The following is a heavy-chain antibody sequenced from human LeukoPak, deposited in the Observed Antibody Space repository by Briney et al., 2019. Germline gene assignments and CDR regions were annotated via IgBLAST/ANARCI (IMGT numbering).Heavy chain of an antibody. J-gene: IGHJ2*01. CDR1: GLSVSSNN. Sequence: GGSLRLSCAASGLSVSSNNMHWVRQAPGGRLEWVAYISAGSGTIFSADSLKGRFTISRDNARESLFLQMNSLRAEDTAVYYCTRDLGLRRMIWRRGTLVLVSS. V-gene: IGHV3-48*04. CDR2: ISAGSGTI. CDR3: TRDLGLRRMI.